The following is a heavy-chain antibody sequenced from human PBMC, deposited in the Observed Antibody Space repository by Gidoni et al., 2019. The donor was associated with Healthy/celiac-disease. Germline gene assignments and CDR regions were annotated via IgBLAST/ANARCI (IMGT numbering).Heavy chain of an antibody. D-gene: IGHD1-26*01. CDR1: GGSISSSNW. CDR3: AREWVY. CDR2: IYPSRST. Sequence: QVHLQESGQALVKPWGTLALTCAVSGGSISSSNWWRWVRQPPGKGLEWIEKIYPSRSTNYNPTLKSRVTISVDKSKNRFSLKLSSVTAAATAVYYCAREWVYWGQGTLVTVSS. V-gene: IGHV4-4*02. J-gene: IGHJ4*02.